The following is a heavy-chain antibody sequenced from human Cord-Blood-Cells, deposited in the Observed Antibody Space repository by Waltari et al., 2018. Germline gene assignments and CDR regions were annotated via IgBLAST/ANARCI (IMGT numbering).Heavy chain of an antibody. CDR2: FDPDDGET. CDR1: GYTLTELS. CDR3: ATARRDVVVPAATDY. Sequence: QVQLVQSGAEVKKPGASVKVSCKVSGYTLTELSMHWVRQAPGKGLGWMGGFDPDDGETIDAQKCQGRVTMTEDTSTDTAYMEVSSLRSEDTAVYYCATARRDVVVPAATDYWGQGTLVTVSS. D-gene: IGHD2-2*01. V-gene: IGHV1-24*01. J-gene: IGHJ4*02.